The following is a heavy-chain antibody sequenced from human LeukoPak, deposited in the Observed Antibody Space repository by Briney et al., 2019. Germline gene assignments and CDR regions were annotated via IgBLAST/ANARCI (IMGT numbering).Heavy chain of an antibody. J-gene: IGHJ4*02. CDR3: ARETIPEGLDY. V-gene: IGHV4-61*02. CDR1: GGSISSGSYY. CDR2: IYTSGST. D-gene: IGHD3-3*01. Sequence: PSETLSLTCTVSGGSISSGSYYWSRIRQPAGTGLEWIGRIYTSGSTNYNPSLKSRVTISVDTSKNQFSLKLSSVTAADTAVYYCARETIPEGLDYWGQGTLVTVSS.